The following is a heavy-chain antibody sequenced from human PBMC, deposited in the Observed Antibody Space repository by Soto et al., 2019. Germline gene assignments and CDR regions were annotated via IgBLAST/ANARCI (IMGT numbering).Heavy chain of an antibody. CDR3: ARQIYDSDTGPNFQYYFDS. V-gene: IGHV5-10-1*01. J-gene: IGHJ4*03. CDR1: GYSFAGYW. Sequence: GESLKISCKGSGYSFAGYWITWVRQKPGKGLEWMGRIDPSDSQTYYSPSFRGHVTISVTKSITTVFLQWSSLRASDTAMYYCARQIYDSDTGPNFQYYFDSWGQGTTVTVSS. D-gene: IGHD3-22*01. CDR2: IDPSDSQT.